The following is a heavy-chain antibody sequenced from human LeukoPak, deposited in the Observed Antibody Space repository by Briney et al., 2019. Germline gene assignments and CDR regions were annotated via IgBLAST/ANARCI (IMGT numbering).Heavy chain of an antibody. V-gene: IGHV3-7*01. CDR1: GFSINNYW. D-gene: IGHD6-19*01. CDR2: IKGDASEK. J-gene: IGHJ5*02. CDR3: ARQAGVT. Sequence: GGSLRLSCAVSGFSINNYWMTWYRQAPGKGLECVAHIKGDASEKYYLDSVKGRFTISRDNSKNSLYLQMNSLRAEDTAVYYCARQAGVTWGQGTLVTVSS.